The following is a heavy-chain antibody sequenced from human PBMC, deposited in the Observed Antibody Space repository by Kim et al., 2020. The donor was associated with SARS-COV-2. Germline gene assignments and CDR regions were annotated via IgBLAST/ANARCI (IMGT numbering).Heavy chain of an antibody. V-gene: IGHV3-11*05. CDR3: ARVGYDYVWGSYRDYYYYYGMDV. Sequence: GGSLRLSCAASGFTFSDYYMSWIRQAPGKGLEWVSYISSSSNTNYADSVKGRFTISSDNAKNSLYLQMNSLRAEDTAVYYCARVGYDYVWGSYRDYYYYYGMDVWDQGTTVTVSS. CDR2: ISSSSNT. D-gene: IGHD3-16*02. J-gene: IGHJ6*02. CDR1: GFTFSDYY.